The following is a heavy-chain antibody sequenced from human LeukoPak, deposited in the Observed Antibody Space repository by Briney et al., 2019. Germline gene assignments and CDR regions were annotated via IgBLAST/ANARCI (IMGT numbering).Heavy chain of an antibody. CDR3: ARVVMVRGVTNLPYDY. Sequence: SVKVSCKASGGTFSSYAISWVRQAPGQGLEWMGGIIPIFGTANYAQKFQGRVTVTADKSTSTAYMELSSLRSEDTAVYYCARVVMVRGVTNLPYDYWGQGTLVTVSS. V-gene: IGHV1-69*06. D-gene: IGHD3-10*01. CDR2: IIPIFGTA. CDR1: GGTFSSYA. J-gene: IGHJ4*02.